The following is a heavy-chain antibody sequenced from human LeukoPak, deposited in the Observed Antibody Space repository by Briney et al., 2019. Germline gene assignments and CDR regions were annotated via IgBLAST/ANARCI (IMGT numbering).Heavy chain of an antibody. CDR1: GFTFSSYA. J-gene: IGHJ4*02. Sequence: GVSLRLSCASSGFTFSSYAMGCVRQAPWKGLECFSAISGSGGSTYYADSVKGRFTISRDNSKNTLYRQMNSLRAEDTAVYYCAQIDYWGQGTLVTVSS. CDR3: AQIDY. CDR2: ISGSGGST. V-gene: IGHV3-23*01.